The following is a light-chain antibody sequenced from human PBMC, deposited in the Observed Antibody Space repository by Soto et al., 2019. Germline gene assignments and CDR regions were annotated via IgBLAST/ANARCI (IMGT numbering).Light chain of an antibody. J-gene: IGLJ1*01. V-gene: IGLV2-14*03. Sequence: QSVLTQPASVSGSPGQSIAMSCTGTSSDVGTHNFVSWYQQHPGKAPKLIIYDVSSRPSGVSDRFFGSKSGNTASLTISGLQAEDEADYYCSSFTTTNTYVFGTGTKVTVL. CDR3: SSFTTTNTYV. CDR2: DVS. CDR1: SSDVGTHNF.